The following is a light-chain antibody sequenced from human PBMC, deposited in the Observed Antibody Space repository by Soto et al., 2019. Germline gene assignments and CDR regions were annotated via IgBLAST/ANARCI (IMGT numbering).Light chain of an antibody. CDR1: QGISSY. CDR2: AAS. J-gene: IGKJ4*01. CDR3: QQLKSYPKT. V-gene: IGKV1-9*01. Sequence: IQLTQSPSSLSASVGDRVPITCRASQGISSYLAWYQQKPGKAPKLVIYAASTLQSGVPSRFSGSGSGTDFTLTISSLQPEEFATYYCQQLKSYPKTVGGGTKVDIK.